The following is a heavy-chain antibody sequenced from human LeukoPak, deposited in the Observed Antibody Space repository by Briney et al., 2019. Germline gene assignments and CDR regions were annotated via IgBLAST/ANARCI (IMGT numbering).Heavy chain of an antibody. J-gene: IGHJ4*02. Sequence: SETLSLTCTVSGGSISPLYWSWIRQPPGKGLEFIGYIYYSGTTNYNPSLKSRVTLSVDTSKNQFSLKLSSVTAADTAVYYCARGGVAAKYYFDSWGQGTLVTVSS. CDR2: IYYSGTT. V-gene: IGHV4-59*11. D-gene: IGHD3-10*01. CDR1: GGSISPLY. CDR3: ARGGVAAKYYFDS.